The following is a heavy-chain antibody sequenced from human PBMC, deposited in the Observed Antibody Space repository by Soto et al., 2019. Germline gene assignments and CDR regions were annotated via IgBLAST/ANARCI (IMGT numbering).Heavy chain of an antibody. CDR1: GGTFSSYA. J-gene: IGHJ6*02. V-gene: IGHV1-69*06. CDR2: IIPIFGTA. Sequence: SVKVSCKASGGTFSSYAISWVRQAPGQGLEWMGGIIPIFGTANYAQKFQGRVTITADKSTSTAYMELSSLRSEDTAVYYCARFSGSYLSNYYYGMDVWGQGTTVTVSS. D-gene: IGHD1-26*01. CDR3: ARFSGSYLSNYYYGMDV.